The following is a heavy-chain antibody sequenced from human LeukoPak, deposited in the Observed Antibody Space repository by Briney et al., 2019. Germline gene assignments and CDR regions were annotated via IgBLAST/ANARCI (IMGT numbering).Heavy chain of an antibody. CDR2: INHSGST. CDR3: ARARGPYCSGGSCYAGHCYYYMDV. J-gene: IGHJ6*03. V-gene: IGHV4-34*01. Sequence: SETLSLTCAVYGGSFSGYYWSWIRQPPGKGLEWIGEINHSGSTNYNPSLKSRVTISVDTSKNQFSLKLSSVTAADTAVYYCARARGPYCSGGSCYAGHCYYYMDVWGKGTTVTVSS. CDR1: GGSFSGYY. D-gene: IGHD2-15*01.